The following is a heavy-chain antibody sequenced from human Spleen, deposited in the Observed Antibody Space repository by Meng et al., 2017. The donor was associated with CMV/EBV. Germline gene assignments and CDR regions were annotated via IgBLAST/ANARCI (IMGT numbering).Heavy chain of an antibody. J-gene: IGHJ4*02. D-gene: IGHD3-22*01. CDR1: GFLFWRYE. V-gene: IGHV3-48*03. Sequence: GESLKISCTASGFLFWRYEWNWVRQAPGKGLEWVAFISNARRPDAIYYVDSVKGRFTISRDNAKNSLYLQMNSLTSEDTAIYYCAREWNQYHTSGYYMYWGQGTLVTVSS. CDR2: ISNARRPDAI. CDR3: AREWNQYHTSGYYMY.